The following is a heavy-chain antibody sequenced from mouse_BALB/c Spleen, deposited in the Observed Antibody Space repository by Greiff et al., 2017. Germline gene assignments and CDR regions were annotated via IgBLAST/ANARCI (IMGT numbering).Heavy chain of an antibody. CDR3: ARWGDYDDY. V-gene: IGHV1-87*01. D-gene: IGHD2-4*01. J-gene: IGHJ2*01. Sequence: QVQLKQSGAELVRPGASVKLSCKASGYTFTSYWMQWVKQRPGQGLEWIGAIYPGDGDTRYTQKFKGKATLTADKSSSTAYMQLSSLASEDSAVYYCARWGDYDDYWGQGTTLTVSS. CDR2: IYPGDGDT. CDR1: GYTFTSYW.